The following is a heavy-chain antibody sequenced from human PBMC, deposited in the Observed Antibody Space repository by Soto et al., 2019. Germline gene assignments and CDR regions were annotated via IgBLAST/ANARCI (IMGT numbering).Heavy chain of an antibody. CDR3: ARLTPGYSSGWFIDY. CDR1: GGSISSGDYY. J-gene: IGHJ4*02. CDR2: IYYSGST. Sequence: PSETLSLTCTVSGGSISSGDYYWSWIRQPPEKGLEWIGYIYYSGSTYYNPSLKSRVTISVDTSKNQFSLKLSSVTAAATAVCYCARLTPGYSSGWFIDYWGQGTLVTVSS. D-gene: IGHD6-19*01. V-gene: IGHV4-30-4*01.